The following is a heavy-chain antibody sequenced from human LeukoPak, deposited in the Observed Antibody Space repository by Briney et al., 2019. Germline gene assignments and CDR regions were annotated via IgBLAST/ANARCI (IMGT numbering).Heavy chain of an antibody. CDR2: IYYSGST. CDR1: GGSISSGDYY. J-gene: IGHJ2*01. V-gene: IGHV4-30-4*01. Sequence: ASETLSLTCTVSGGSISSGDYYWRWIRQPPGKGLEWIGYIYYSGSTYYNPSLKSRVTISVDTSKNQFSLKLSSVTAADTAVYYCARGQMTVTSRFDLWGRGTLVTVSS. CDR3: ARGQMTVTSRFDL. D-gene: IGHD4-17*01.